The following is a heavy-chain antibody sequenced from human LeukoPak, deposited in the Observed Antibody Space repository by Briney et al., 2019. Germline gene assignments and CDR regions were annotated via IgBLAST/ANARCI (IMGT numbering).Heavy chain of an antibody. Sequence: GGSLRLSCAASGFTFSSYGMSWVRQAPGKGLEWVSAIRGSGGSTYYADSVKGRFTISRDNSKNTLYLQMNSLRAEDTAVYYCAKDIMMIVIIKGGAFDIWGQGTMVTVSS. V-gene: IGHV3-23*01. CDR1: GFTFSSYG. D-gene: IGHD3-22*01. CDR3: AKDIMMIVIIKGGAFDI. CDR2: IRGSGGST. J-gene: IGHJ3*02.